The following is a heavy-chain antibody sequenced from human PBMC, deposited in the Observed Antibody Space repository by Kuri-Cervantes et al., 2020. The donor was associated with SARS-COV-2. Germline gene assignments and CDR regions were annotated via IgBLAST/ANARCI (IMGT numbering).Heavy chain of an antibody. V-gene: IGHV1-8*01. CDR2: VKTNSGNT. Sequence: ASVKVSCKAPETTFPNYDINWVRQATGQGLEWMGMVKTNSGNTLYAQIFQGRVTMTTDTSTSTAYMELRSLRSEDTAVYYCARGAHGYNSLLYYYYYMDVWGKGTTVTVSS. D-gene: IGHD5-24*01. CDR3: ARGAHGYNSLLYYYYYMDV. CDR1: ETTFPNYD. J-gene: IGHJ6*03.